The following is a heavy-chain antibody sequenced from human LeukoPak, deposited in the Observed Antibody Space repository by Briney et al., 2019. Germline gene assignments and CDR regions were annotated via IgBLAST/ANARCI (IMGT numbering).Heavy chain of an antibody. CDR3: ARDPVAYCSGGSCYSHGGDY. D-gene: IGHD2-15*01. Sequence: GGSLRLSCAASGFTFSDYYMSWIRQAPGKGLEWVSYISSSGGTIYYADSVKGRFTISRDNAKNSLYLQMNSLRAEDTAVYYCARDPVAYCSGGSCYSHGGDYWGQGTLVTVSS. J-gene: IGHJ4*02. CDR2: ISSSGGTI. CDR1: GFTFSDYY. V-gene: IGHV3-11*01.